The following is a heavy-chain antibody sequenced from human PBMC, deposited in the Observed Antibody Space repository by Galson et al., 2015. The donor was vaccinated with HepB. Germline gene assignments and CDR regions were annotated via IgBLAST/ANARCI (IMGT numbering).Heavy chain of an antibody. J-gene: IGHJ4*02. CDR1: RFTFGSYA. CDR2: ISGSGGYT. CDR3: AKVRTGLGPDGVFDY. V-gene: IGHV3-23*01. D-gene: IGHD3-10*01. Sequence: SLRLSCAASRFTFGSYAMTWVRQAPGKGLEWVSSISGSGGYTYYADSVKGRFTISRDNSKSTLYLQMNSLGAEDTAVYYCAKVRTGLGPDGVFDYWGQGTLVTVSS.